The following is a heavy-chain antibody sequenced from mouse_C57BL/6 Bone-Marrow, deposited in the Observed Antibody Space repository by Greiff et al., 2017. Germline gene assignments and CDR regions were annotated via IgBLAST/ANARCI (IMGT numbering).Heavy chain of an antibody. V-gene: IGHV1-81*01. CDR3: AREAMDY. CDR1: GYTFTSYG. CDR2: IYPRSGNT. Sequence: VQRVESGAELARTGASVKLSCKASGYTFTSYGISWVKQRTGQGLEWIGEIYPRSGNTYYNEKFKGKATLTADKSSSTAYMELRSLPSEDSAVYFCAREAMDYWGQGTSVTVSS. J-gene: IGHJ4*01.